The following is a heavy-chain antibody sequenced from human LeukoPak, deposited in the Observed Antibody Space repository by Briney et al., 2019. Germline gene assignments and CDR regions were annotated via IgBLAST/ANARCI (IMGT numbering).Heavy chain of an antibody. CDR1: GYTFTSYG. D-gene: IGHD3-9*01. CDR3: ARAYDILPATRHGMDV. J-gene: IGHJ6*02. CDR2: ISAYNGNT. V-gene: IGHV1-18*01. Sequence: ASVKVSCKASGYTFTSYGISWVRQAPGQGLEWMGWISAYNGNTNYAQKLQGRVTMTTDTSTSTAYMELRSLRSDDTAVYYCARAYDILPATRHGMDVWGQGTTVTVSS.